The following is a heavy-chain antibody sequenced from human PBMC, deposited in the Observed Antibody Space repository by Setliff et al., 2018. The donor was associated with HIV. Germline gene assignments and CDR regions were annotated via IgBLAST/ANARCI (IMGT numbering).Heavy chain of an antibody. Sequence: KASETLSLTCAVFGESFSNYHWNWFRQPPGGGLEWIGEINHSGSTDYNSSLKSRVTISVDTSKKQFSLEMTSLTAADTAVYYCARDQRLPGVQPPYWYFDPWGRGTLVTVSS. CDR1: GESFSNYH. V-gene: IGHV4-34*01. CDR2: INHSGST. D-gene: IGHD2-2*01. CDR3: ARDQRLPGVQPPYWYFDP. J-gene: IGHJ2*01.